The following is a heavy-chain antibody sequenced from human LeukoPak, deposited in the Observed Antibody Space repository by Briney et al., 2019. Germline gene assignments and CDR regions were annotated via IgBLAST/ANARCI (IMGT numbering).Heavy chain of an antibody. CDR3: ARQVGTGTNY. CDR2: IYYSGST. V-gene: IGHV4-34*01. CDR1: GGSFSGYY. Sequence: SETLSLTCAVYGGSFSGYYWSWIRQPPGKGLEWIGSIYYSGSTYYNPSLKSRVTISVDTSKNQFSLKLSSVTAADTAVYYCARQVGTGTNYWGQGTLVTVSS. D-gene: IGHD1-7*01. J-gene: IGHJ4*02.